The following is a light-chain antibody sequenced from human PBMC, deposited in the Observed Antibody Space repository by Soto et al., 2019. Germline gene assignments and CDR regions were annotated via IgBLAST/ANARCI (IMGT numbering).Light chain of an antibody. Sequence: QSALTQPPSASGSPGQSVTISCTGTSSDVGGYNYVSWYQQYPGRAPKIMIYEVTKRPSGVPDRFSGSKSGNTASLTVSGLQAEDEGDYYCSSYAASNNFYFVFGGGTQLTV. J-gene: IGLJ3*02. V-gene: IGLV2-8*01. CDR1: SSDVGGYNY. CDR2: EVT. CDR3: SSYAASNNFYFV.